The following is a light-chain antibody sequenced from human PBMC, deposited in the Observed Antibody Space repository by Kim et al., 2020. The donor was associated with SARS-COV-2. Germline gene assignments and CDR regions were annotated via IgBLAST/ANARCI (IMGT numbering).Light chain of an antibody. CDR2: GKN. CDR1: SLRSYY. Sequence: SSELTQDPAVSVALGQTVRITCQGDSLRSYYASWYQQKPGQAPVLVIYGKNNRSSGIPDRFSGSSSGNTASLTIPGAQAEDEADYYFNSRDSSGNHVVFG. CDR3: NSRDSSGNHVV. J-gene: IGLJ2*01. V-gene: IGLV3-19*01.